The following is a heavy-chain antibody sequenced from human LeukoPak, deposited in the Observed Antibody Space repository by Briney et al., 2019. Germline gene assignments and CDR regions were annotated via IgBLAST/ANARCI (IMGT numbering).Heavy chain of an antibody. CDR3: ARDTRGDILTGAHAFDI. CDR1: GGSISSYY. D-gene: IGHD3-9*01. J-gene: IGHJ3*02. CDR2: IYTSGST. V-gene: IGHV4-4*07. Sequence: SETLSLTCTVSGGSISSYYWSWIRQPAGKGLEWIGRIYTSGSTNYNPSLKRRVTMSVDTSKNQFSLKLSSVTAADTAVYYCARDTRGDILTGAHAFDIWGRGTMVTVSS.